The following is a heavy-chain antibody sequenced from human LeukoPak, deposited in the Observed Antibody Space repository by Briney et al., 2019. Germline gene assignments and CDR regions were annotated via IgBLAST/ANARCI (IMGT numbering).Heavy chain of an antibody. D-gene: IGHD3-16*02. CDR1: GYTFTSYG. V-gene: IGHV1-18*01. CDR3: ARAIGPNYYYYYYMDV. Sequence: ASVKVSCKASGYTFTSYGISWVRQAPGQGLEWMGWISAYNGNTNYAQKLQGRVTMTTDTSTSTAYMELRSLRSDDTAVYYCARAIGPNYYYYYYMDVWGKGTTVTVSS. CDR2: ISAYNGNT. J-gene: IGHJ6*03.